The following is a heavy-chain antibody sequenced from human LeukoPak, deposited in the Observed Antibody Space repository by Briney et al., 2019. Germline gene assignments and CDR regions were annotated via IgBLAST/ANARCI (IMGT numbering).Heavy chain of an antibody. CDR2: ISYDGSNK. CDR1: GFTFSSYA. J-gene: IGHJ4*02. CDR3: ARDGLTSGYGDFEEDY. Sequence: GGPLRLSCAASGFTFSSYAMQWVRQAPGKGLEWVAIISYDGSNKYYADSVKGRFTISRDNSKNTLYLQMNSLRGEDTAVYYCARDGLTSGYGDFEEDYWGQGIMVTVSS. D-gene: IGHD4-17*01. V-gene: IGHV3-30-3*01.